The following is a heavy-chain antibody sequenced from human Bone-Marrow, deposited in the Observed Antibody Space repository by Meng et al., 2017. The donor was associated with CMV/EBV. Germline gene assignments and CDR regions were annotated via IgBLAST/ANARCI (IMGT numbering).Heavy chain of an antibody. D-gene: IGHD2-2*01. CDR2: IKQDGSEK. CDR3: ARRYCSSTSCLNWFDP. CDR1: GFTFSSYW. J-gene: IGHJ5*02. V-gene: IGHV3-7*01. Sequence: GESLKISCAASGFTFSSYWMSWVRQAPGKGLEWVANIKQDGSEKYYVDSVKGRFTISRDNAKNSLYLQMNSLRAEDTAVYYCARRYCSSTSCLNWFDPWGQGTLVTVSS.